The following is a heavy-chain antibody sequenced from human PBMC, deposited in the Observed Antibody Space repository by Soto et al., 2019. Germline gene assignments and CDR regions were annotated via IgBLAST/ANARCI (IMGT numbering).Heavy chain of an antibody. J-gene: IGHJ6*02. D-gene: IGHD2-2*01. CDR3: ARDIVVVPAAYQTYYYYGMDV. CDR2: IYYSGST. V-gene: IGHV4-31*03. CDR1: GGSISSGGYY. Sequence: TLSLTCTVSGGSISSGGYYWSWIRQHPGKGLEWIGYIYYSGSTYYNPSLKSRVTISVDTSKNQFSLKLSSVTAADTAVYYCARDIVVVPAAYQTYYYYGMDVWGQGTTVTVSS.